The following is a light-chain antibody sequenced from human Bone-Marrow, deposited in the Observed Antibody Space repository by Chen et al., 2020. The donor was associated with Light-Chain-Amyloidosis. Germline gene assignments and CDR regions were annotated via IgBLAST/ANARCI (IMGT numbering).Light chain of an antibody. J-gene: IGLJ3*02. CDR1: NIGSTS. V-gene: IGLV3-21*02. CDR2: DDS. CDR3: QVWDRSSDRPV. Sequence: SYVLTQPSSVSVAPGQTATIACGGNNIGSTSVHWYQQTPGPAPRLVVYDDSDRPSGIPERLSGSNSGNTATLTISRVEAGDEADYYCQVWDRSSDRPVFGGGTKLTVL.